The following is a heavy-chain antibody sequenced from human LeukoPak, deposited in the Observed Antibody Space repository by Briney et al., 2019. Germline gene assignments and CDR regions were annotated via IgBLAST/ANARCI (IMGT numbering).Heavy chain of an antibody. Sequence: GGSLRLSCAASGFTFSACSMNWVRQAPGKGLEWVSGISSDSAYIYYADSVKGRFTVSRDNAKNSLSLHMSSLRAEDTAAYYCARDGSGWSRDYWGQGTLVTVSS. D-gene: IGHD2-15*01. V-gene: IGHV3-21*01. CDR3: ARDGSGWSRDY. J-gene: IGHJ4*02. CDR2: ISSDSAYI. CDR1: GFTFSACS.